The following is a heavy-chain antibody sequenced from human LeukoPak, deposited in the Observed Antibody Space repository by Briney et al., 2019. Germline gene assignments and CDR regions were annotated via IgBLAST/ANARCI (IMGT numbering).Heavy chain of an antibody. D-gene: IGHD6-19*01. CDR3: ARDSIAVAGTEFDF. Sequence: GGSLRLSCAASGFTFSDYYMSWIRQAPGKGLEWVSYIRSSGSSIYYADSVKGRFTISRDNAKNPLYLQMNSLRAEDTAVYYCARDSIAVAGTEFDFWGQGTLVTVSS. CDR2: IRSSGSSI. V-gene: IGHV3-11*01. CDR1: GFTFSDYY. J-gene: IGHJ4*02.